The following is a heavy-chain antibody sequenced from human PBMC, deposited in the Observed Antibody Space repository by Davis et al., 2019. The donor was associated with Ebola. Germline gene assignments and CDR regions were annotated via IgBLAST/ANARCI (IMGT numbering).Heavy chain of an antibody. CDR2: IKHSGGT. J-gene: IGHJ5*02. CDR3: ARGYNGWFDP. CDR1: GGSFSGYY. D-gene: IGHD1-1*01. Sequence: SETLSLTCAVYGGSFSGYYWSWIRQPPGKGLEWIGEIKHSGGTNYNPSLKSRVTISVDTSKNQFSLKLSSVTAADTAVYYCARGYNGWFDPWGQGTLVTVSS. V-gene: IGHV4-34*01.